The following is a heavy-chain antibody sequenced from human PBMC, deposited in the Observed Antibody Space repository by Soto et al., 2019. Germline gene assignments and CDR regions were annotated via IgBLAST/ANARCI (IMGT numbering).Heavy chain of an antibody. CDR1: GGSISSSSYY. CDR3: ARLSITMVRGVIHPDYYYYGMDV. J-gene: IGHJ6*02. Sequence: SETLSLTCTVSGGSISSSSYYWGWIRQPPGKGLEWIGSIYYSGSTYYNPSLKSRVTISVDTSKNQFSLKLSSVTAADTAVYYCARLSITMVRGVIHPDYYYYGMDVWGQVTTVTVSS. D-gene: IGHD3-10*01. CDR2: IYYSGST. V-gene: IGHV4-39*01.